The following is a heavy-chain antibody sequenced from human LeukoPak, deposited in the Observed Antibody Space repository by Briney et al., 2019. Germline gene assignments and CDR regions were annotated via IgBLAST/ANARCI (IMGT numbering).Heavy chain of an antibody. CDR3: VRDFRSADY. V-gene: IGHV3-74*01. J-gene: IGHJ4*02. CDR1: GFTLSTHC. CDR2: ICPDGTVT. Sequence: GGSLRLSCAASGFTLSTHCMHWVRQAPGKGPMWVSRICPDGTVTNYADSVKARFIISRDNARNTVYLQMNSLRVEDTAVYYCVRDFRSADYWGQGTLVTVSS.